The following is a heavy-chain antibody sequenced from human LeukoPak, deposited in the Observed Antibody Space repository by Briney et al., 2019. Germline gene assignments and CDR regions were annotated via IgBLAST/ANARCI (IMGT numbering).Heavy chain of an antibody. CDR1: GFTFSSYA. CDR2: ISYDGGNK. Sequence: PGGSLRLSCAASGFTFSSYAMHWVRQAPGKGLEWVAVISYDGGNKYYADSVKGRFTISRDNSKNTLYLQMNSLRAEDTAVYYCARDKDEALDYWGQGTLVTVSS. V-gene: IGHV3-30-3*01. CDR3: ARDKDEALDY. J-gene: IGHJ4*02.